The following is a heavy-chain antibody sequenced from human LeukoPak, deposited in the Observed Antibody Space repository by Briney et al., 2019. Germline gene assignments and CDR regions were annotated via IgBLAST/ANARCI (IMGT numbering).Heavy chain of an antibody. D-gene: IGHD4-23*01. Sequence: GGSLRLSCAASGFTFSSYWMNWVRHAPGKGLGWVLRIASDGSSTTYEDSVKGRLSISRDNAKNTLYLQMNSLRVEDTAVYYCARGRPHGNDYWGQGTLVTVSS. CDR2: IASDGSST. CDR3: ARGRPHGNDY. J-gene: IGHJ4*02. CDR1: GFTFSSYW. V-gene: IGHV3-74*01.